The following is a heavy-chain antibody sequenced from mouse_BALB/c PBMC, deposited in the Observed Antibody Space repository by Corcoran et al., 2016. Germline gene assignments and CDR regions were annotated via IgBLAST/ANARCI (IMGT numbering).Heavy chain of an antibody. CDR1: GFNIKATY. Sequence: VQLQQSGAELVKPGASVKLSCTASGFNIKATYMHWVKQRPEQGLEWIGRIDPANGNTKYDPKFQGKATITADTSSNTAYLQLSSLTSEDTAVYYCANWDWYFDVWGAGTTVTVSS. D-gene: IGHD4-1*01. J-gene: IGHJ1*01. CDR3: ANWDWYFDV. V-gene: IGHV14-3*02. CDR2: IDPANGNT.